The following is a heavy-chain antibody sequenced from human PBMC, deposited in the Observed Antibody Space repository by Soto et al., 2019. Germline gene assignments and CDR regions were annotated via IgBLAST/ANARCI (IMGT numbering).Heavy chain of an antibody. J-gene: IGHJ6*02. CDR1: GFTFSSYG. V-gene: IGHV3-33*01. CDR2: IWYDGSNK. CDR3: ARGGYSSSWYRPKTYYYYGMDV. D-gene: IGHD6-13*01. Sequence: GGSLRLSCAASGFTFSSYGMHWVRQAPGKGLEWVAVIWYDGSNKYYADSVKGRFTISRDNSKNTLYLQMNSLRAEDTAVYYCARGGYSSSWYRPKTYYYYGMDVWGQGTTVTVSS.